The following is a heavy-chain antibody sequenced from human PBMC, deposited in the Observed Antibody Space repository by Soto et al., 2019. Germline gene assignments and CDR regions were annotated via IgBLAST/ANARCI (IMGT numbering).Heavy chain of an antibody. Sequence: ASVKVSCKTSGYTFTDFGVSWVRQAPGQGLEWMGWISAYNGNTDYAQKFQARVTMTKDTSTSTAYMELSSLRSEDTAVYYCARAGGYCSGGSCYSGDDFDYWGQGALVTVSS. D-gene: IGHD2-15*01. CDR3: ARAGGYCSGGSCYSGDDFDY. V-gene: IGHV1-18*01. J-gene: IGHJ4*02. CDR2: ISAYNGNT. CDR1: GYTFTDFG.